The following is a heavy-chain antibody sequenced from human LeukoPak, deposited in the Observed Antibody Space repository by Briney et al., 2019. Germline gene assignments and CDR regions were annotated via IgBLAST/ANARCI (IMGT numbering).Heavy chain of an antibody. J-gene: IGHJ4*02. CDR1: GYSFTSYW. Sequence: GESLKISCKGSGYSFTSYWIGWVRQMPGKGLEWMGIIYPGDSGTRYSPSSQGQATISADRSISTAYLQWSSLKASDTAMYYCARRTYYYDSSGYPFDYWGQGTLVTVSS. D-gene: IGHD3-22*01. V-gene: IGHV5-51*01. CDR3: ARRTYYYDSSGYPFDY. CDR2: IYPGDSGT.